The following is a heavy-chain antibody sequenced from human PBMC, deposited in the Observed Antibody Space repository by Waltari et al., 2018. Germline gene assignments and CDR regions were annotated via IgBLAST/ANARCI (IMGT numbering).Heavy chain of an antibody. CDR3: ARDRGRGLYLDS. D-gene: IGHD3-10*01. V-gene: IGHV4-4*02. CDR1: GDSMSRNNW. CDR2: SHRSGNT. J-gene: IGHJ4*02. Sequence: QVQLQESGPRLVKPSGTLSLTCSVPGDSMSRNNWWSWVRHPPATGQEWIEQSHRSGNTNYNPDLAGRLTISRDTANNQLSLMVTPTTAADTAVYYCARDRGRGLYLDSWGQGTLVTVS.